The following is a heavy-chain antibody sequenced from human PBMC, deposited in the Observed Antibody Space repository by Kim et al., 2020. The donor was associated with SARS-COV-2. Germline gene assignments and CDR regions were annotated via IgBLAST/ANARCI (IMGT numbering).Heavy chain of an antibody. CDR1: GYNFSTYW. J-gene: IGHJ5*02. CDR2: IYPGDSNT. V-gene: IGHV5-51*01. CDR3: VRHGDRTGSTYGLYRWFAP. D-gene: IGHD1-1*01. Sequence: GESLKISCQGSGYNFSTYWIDWVRQMPGKGLEWMGIIYPGDSNTRYSPSFQGQVTISADKSTSTAYLQWTGLKASDTAMYYCVRHGDRTGSTYGLYRWFAPWGQGTLVTVSS.